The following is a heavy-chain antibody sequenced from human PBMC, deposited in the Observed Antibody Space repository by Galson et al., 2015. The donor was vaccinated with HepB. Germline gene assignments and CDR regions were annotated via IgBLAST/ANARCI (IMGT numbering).Heavy chain of an antibody. V-gene: IGHV3-23*01. D-gene: IGHD1-14*01. CDR2: VSTSGGST. Sequence: SLRLSCAASGFTFSSYGMSWVRQAPGKGLEWVSAVSTSGGSTDYADSVKGRFTISRDDSKNTLYLQMNSLRAEDTAVYYCAKDNHPYRNFDYWGQGTLVTVSS. CDR1: GFTFSSYG. J-gene: IGHJ4*02. CDR3: AKDNHPYRNFDY.